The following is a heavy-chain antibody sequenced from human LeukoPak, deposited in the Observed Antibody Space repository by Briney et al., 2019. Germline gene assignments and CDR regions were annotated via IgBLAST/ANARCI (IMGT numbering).Heavy chain of an antibody. D-gene: IGHD5-18*01. Sequence: GESLKISCKGSGYSFTSYWIGWVRQMPGKGLEWMGIIYPGDSDTRYSPSFQGQVTISADKSISTAYLQWSSLKASDTAMYYCARRFTLVTAVYDAFDIWGQGTMVTVSS. J-gene: IGHJ3*02. CDR1: GYSFTSYW. CDR2: IYPGDSDT. V-gene: IGHV5-51*01. CDR3: ARRFTLVTAVYDAFDI.